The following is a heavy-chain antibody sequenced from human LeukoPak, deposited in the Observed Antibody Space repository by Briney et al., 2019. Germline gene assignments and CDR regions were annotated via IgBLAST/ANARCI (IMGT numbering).Heavy chain of an antibody. J-gene: IGHJ4*02. D-gene: IGHD3-9*01. CDR1: GGSISSSSYY. Sequence: SETLSLTCTVSGGSISSSSYYWGWIRQPPGKGLEWIGSIYYSGSTYYNPSLKSRVTISVDTSKNQFSLKLSSVTAADTAVYYCARLLLRYFDWLSHPNYFDYWGQGTLVTVSS. CDR3: ARLLLRYFDWLSHPNYFDY. CDR2: IYYSGST. V-gene: IGHV4-39*01.